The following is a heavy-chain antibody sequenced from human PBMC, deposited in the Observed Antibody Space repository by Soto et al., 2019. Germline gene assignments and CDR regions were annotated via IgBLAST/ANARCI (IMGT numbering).Heavy chain of an antibody. Sequence: ETLSLTCTVSGGSISSYYWTWIRQPPGKGLEWIGFMYNSGSTHYNPSLKSRVTISLDTSKNQFSLNLRSVTAADTAVYYCASMGYHYGSGSYPLDYWGQGTLVTVSS. V-gene: IGHV4-59*08. CDR2: MYNSGST. D-gene: IGHD3-10*01. CDR1: GGSISSYY. CDR3: ASMGYHYGSGSYPLDY. J-gene: IGHJ4*02.